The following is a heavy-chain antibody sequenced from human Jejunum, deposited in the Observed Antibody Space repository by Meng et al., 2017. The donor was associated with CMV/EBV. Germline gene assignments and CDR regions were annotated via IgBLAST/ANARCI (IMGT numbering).Heavy chain of an antibody. Sequence: GFTFSSYEMNWFRQIPGKGLEWISYISASTTAIYYADSVKGRFTISRDNVKNSLYLLMESLRADDTAIYYCVRGGSSATLKYFDYWGQGALVTVSS. CDR2: ISASTTAI. CDR1: GFTFSSYE. V-gene: IGHV3-48*03. CDR3: VRGGSSATLKYFDY. J-gene: IGHJ4*02. D-gene: IGHD2/OR15-2a*01.